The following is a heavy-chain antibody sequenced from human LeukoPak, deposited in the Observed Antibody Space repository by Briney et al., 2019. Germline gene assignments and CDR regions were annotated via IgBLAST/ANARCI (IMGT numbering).Heavy chain of an antibody. D-gene: IGHD3-9*01. CDR1: GDTFTNNG. CDR2: ISTYNGNR. CDR3: ARDSLYDILTGPPLCLDY. Sequence: ASVTVSCKTSGDTFTNNGISWVRQAPGQGPECLGWISTYNGNRNYAQKFQGRLTMTTDTSTTTAYMELRSLRSDDTAVYYCARDSLYDILTGPPLCLDYWGQGTLVTVSS. J-gene: IGHJ4*02. V-gene: IGHV1-18*01.